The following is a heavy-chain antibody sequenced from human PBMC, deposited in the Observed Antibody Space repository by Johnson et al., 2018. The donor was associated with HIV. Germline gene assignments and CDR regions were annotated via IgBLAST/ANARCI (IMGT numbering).Heavy chain of an antibody. CDR2: ISYDGSNK. D-gene: IGHD4-23*01. V-gene: IGHV3-30*18. CDR1: GFTFSGYG. Sequence: QVQLVESGGGAVQPGKSLRLSCAASGFTFSGYGMHWVRQAPGKGLEWVAVISYDGSNKYYADSMKGRLTISRDNSKNTLYLQINSLRTEDTAVYYCANLGDYSGLNGFDIWDQGTMVTVSS. J-gene: IGHJ3*02. CDR3: ANLGDYSGLNGFDI.